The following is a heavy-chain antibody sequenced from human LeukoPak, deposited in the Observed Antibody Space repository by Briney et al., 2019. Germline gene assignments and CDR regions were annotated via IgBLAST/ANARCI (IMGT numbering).Heavy chain of an antibody. CDR3: ATTSITIFGVVIGFDY. Sequence: WGSLRLSCAASGFTFSSYGMHWVRQAPGKGLEWVAFIRYDGSNKYYADSVKGRFTISRDNSKNTLYLQMNSLRAEATAVYYCATTSITIFGVVIGFDYWGQGTLVTVSS. V-gene: IGHV3-30*02. CDR2: IRYDGSNK. J-gene: IGHJ4*02. CDR1: GFTFSSYG. D-gene: IGHD3-3*01.